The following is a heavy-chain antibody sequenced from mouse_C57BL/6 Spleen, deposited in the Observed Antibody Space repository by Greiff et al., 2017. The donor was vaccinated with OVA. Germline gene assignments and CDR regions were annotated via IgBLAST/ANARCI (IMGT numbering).Heavy chain of an antibody. CDR1: GYTFTDYE. D-gene: IGHD6-1*01. Sequence: VQLQQSGAELVRPGASVTLSCKASGYTFTDYEMHWVKQTPVHGLEWIGAIDPETGGTAYNQKFKGKAILTADKSSRTAYMELRSLTSEDSAVYYCTRLQKTPGDYWGQGTSVTVSS. CDR3: TRLQKTPGDY. CDR2: IDPETGGT. V-gene: IGHV1-15*01. J-gene: IGHJ4*01.